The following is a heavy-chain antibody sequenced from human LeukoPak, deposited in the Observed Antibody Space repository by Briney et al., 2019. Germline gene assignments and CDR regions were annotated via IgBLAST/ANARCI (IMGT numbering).Heavy chain of an antibody. D-gene: IGHD1-26*01. V-gene: IGHV4-4*07. CDR3: ARDIRRWTGATLDWFDP. CDR2: IYTSGST. Sequence: SETLTLTCTVSGGSIRSYYWSWIRQPAGKGLEWIGRIYTSGSTNYNPSLKRRVTMSVDTSKNQFSLKLSSVTAADTAVYYCARDIRRWTGATLDWFDPWGQGTLVTVSS. CDR1: GGSIRSYY. J-gene: IGHJ5*02.